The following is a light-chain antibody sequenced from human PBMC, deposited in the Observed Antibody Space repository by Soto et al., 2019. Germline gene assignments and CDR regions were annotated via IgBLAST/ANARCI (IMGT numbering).Light chain of an antibody. V-gene: IGKV1-9*01. CDR1: QCLSSN. CDR3: QQVNDYPLT. Sequence: IQLTQSPTSLSASVGDRVTLSCRASQCLSSNLAWYQQKPGKAPKLLIYDASTMQSGVPSRFSGSGSETEFTLTISSLQPDDFATYYCQQVNDYPLTFGGGTKVDIK. CDR2: DAS. J-gene: IGKJ4*01.